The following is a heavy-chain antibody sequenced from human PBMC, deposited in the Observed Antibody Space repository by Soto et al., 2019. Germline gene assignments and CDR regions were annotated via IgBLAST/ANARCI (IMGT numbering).Heavy chain of an antibody. J-gene: IGHJ4*02. Sequence: ASVKVSCKASGYTFTNYVISWVRQAPGQGLEWMGWISASNGNTNYAQRLQGRVTMTTDSSTDTAYMELRSLRSVDTAVYYCAREALGYSYGSFDYWGQGTLVTVSS. CDR2: ISASNGNT. CDR1: GYTFTNYV. V-gene: IGHV1-18*04. CDR3: AREALGYSYGSFDY. D-gene: IGHD5-18*01.